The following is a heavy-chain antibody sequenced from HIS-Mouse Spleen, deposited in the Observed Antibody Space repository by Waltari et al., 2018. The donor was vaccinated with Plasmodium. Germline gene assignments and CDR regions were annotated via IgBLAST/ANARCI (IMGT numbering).Heavy chain of an antibody. CDR2: IKQDGSEK. CDR1: GFTFSSFW. V-gene: IGHV3-7*01. D-gene: IGHD6-19*01. Sequence: EVQLVEFGGGLVQPGGSLSLSGGASGFTFSSFWMSWAGQPQGKGLEGVANIKQDGSEKYYVDSVKGRFTISRDNAKNSLYLQMNSLRAEDTAVYYCARGRVAVAGTAYWGQGTLVTVSS. CDR3: ARGRVAVAGTAY. J-gene: IGHJ4*02.